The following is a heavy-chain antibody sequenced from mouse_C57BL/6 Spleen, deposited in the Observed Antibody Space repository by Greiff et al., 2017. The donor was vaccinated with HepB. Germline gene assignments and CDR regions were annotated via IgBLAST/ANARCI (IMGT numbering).Heavy chain of an antibody. CDR3: ARGTGEWLLRAY. J-gene: IGHJ3*01. CDR2: INPYNGGT. CDR1: GYTFTDYY. D-gene: IGHD2-3*01. V-gene: IGHV1-19*01. Sequence: EVQLQQSGPVLVKPGASVKMSCKASGYTFTDYYMNWVKQSHGKSLEWIGVINPYNGGTSYNQKFKGKATLTVDKSSSTAYMELNSLTSEDSAVYYCARGTGEWLLRAYWGQGTLVTVSA.